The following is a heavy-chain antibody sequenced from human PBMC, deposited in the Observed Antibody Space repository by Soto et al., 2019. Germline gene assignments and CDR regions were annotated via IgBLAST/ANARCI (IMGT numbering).Heavy chain of an antibody. CDR3: ARADYDFWSGYPSPPYYYYMDV. CDR2: IIPILGIA. CDR1: GGNFSSYT. J-gene: IGHJ6*03. Sequence: ASVKVSCKASGGNFSSYTISWVRQAPGQGLGWMGRIIPILGIANYAQKFQGRVTITADKSTSTAYMELSSLRSEDTAVYYCARADYDFWSGYPSPPYYYYMDVWGKGTTVTVSS. V-gene: IGHV1-69*02. D-gene: IGHD3-3*01.